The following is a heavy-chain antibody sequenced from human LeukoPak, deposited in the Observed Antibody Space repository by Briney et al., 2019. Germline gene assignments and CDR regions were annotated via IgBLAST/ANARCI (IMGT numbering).Heavy chain of an antibody. CDR2: IYYSGST. CDR1: GGSISSSSYY. J-gene: IGHJ6*03. CDR3: ARQDRQYSSSRRLQRYYYMDV. Sequence: SETLSLTCTVSGGSISSSSYYWGWIRQPPGKGLEWIGSIYYSGSTYYNPSLKSRVTISVDTSKNQFSLKLSSVTAADTAVYYCARQDRQYSSSRRLQRYYYMDVWGKGPRSPSP. V-gene: IGHV4-39*01. D-gene: IGHD6-13*01.